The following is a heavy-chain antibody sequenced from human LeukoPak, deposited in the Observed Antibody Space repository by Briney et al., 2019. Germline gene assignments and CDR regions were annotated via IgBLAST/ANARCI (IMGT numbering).Heavy chain of an antibody. Sequence: ETLSLTCAVYGGSFSGYYWSWIRQPPGKGLEWVANIKKDGSEKYYVDSVKGRFTISRDNSKNTLYLQMNSLRAEDTAVYYCAIPEGRWLQSPFDYWGQGTLVTVSS. CDR2: IKKDGSEK. D-gene: IGHD5-24*01. CDR1: GGSFSGYY. CDR3: AIPEGRWLQSPFDY. V-gene: IGHV3-7*01. J-gene: IGHJ4*02.